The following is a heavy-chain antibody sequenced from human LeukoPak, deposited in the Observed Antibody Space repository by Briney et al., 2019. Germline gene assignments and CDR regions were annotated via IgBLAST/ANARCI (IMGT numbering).Heavy chain of an antibody. Sequence: SETLSLTCAVYGGSFSGYYWSWIRQPPGKGLEWIGEINHSGSTNYNPSLKSRVTMSVDTSENQFSLKLSSVTAADTAVYYCAREVVIAATYDYWGQGTLVTVSS. J-gene: IGHJ4*02. CDR2: INHSGST. CDR3: AREVVIAATYDY. CDR1: GGSFSGYY. D-gene: IGHD2-15*01. V-gene: IGHV4-34*01.